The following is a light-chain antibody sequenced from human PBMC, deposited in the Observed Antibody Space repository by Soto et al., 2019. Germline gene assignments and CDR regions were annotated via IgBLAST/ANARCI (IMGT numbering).Light chain of an antibody. CDR3: RLYNSYPWT. J-gene: IGKJ1*01. CDR1: QTSFRW. Sequence: DIQMTQSPSTLSASVGDRVTITCRASQTSFRWLAWYQQRPGKAPNLLISDASDLQSGVPSRFSGSGSGAEFTLTIGRLQPDDFATYYCRLYNSYPWTFGQGTKVEF. CDR2: DAS. V-gene: IGKV1-5*01.